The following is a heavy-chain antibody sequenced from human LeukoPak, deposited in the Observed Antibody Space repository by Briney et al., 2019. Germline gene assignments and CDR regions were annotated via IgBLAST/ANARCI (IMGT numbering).Heavy chain of an antibody. D-gene: IGHD4-17*01. CDR2: LYSGGNT. V-gene: IGHV3-66*04. J-gene: IGHJ4*02. Sequence: GGSLRLSCAASGFTVSSDFMIWVRQAPGRGLEWVAILYSGGNTYYAGSVKGRFTISRDNSKNTLYLQMNSLRAEDTAVYYCARQRGTTVTTYQVYWGQGTLVTVSS. CDR1: GFTVSSDF. CDR3: ARQRGTTVTTYQVY.